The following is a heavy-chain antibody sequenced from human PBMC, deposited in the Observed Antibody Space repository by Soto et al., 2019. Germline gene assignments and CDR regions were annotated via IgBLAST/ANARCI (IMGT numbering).Heavy chain of an antibody. CDR2: IRGKADNYAT. D-gene: IGHD2-15*01. V-gene: IGHV3-73*02. CDR1: GFVFSDSD. J-gene: IGHJ5*02. Sequence: EAQLVESGGDLVQPGGSLKLSCAASGFVFSDSDIHWVRQAFGKGLEWIARIRGKADNYATIYAASVKGRFIISRDDSKSTAYLEMTSLKTADTGVYYCDGLHCRGAPRGQGTLVTVSS. CDR3: DGLHCRGAP.